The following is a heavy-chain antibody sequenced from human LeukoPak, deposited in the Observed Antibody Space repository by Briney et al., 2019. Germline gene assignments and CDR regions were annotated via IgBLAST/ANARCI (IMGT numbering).Heavy chain of an antibody. J-gene: IGHJ5*02. D-gene: IGHD6-19*01. V-gene: IGHV1-2*06. CDR2: INPNSGGT. CDR3: ARDLGYSSGWYWFDP. Sequence: ASVKVSCKASGYTFTGYYMHWVRQAPGQGLEWMGRINPNSGGTNYAQKFQGRVTMTRDTSISTAYMELSRLRSDDTAVYYCARDLGYSSGWYWFDPWGQGTWSPSPQ. CDR1: GYTFTGYY.